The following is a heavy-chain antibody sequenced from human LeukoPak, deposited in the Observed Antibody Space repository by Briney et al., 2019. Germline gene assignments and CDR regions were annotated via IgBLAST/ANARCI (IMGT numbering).Heavy chain of an antibody. Sequence: SETLSLTCTVSGGSISSYYWSWVRQPPGKGLEWIGYIYYSGSTNYNPSLKSRVTISVDTSKNQFSLKLSSVTAADTAVYYCARATSKSGYYHYWGQGTLVTVSS. CDR3: ARATSKSGYYHY. CDR2: IYYSGST. D-gene: IGHD3-22*01. V-gene: IGHV4-59*01. CDR1: GGSISSYY. J-gene: IGHJ4*02.